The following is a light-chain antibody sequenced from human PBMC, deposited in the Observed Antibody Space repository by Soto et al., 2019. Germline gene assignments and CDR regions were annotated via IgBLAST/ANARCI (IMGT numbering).Light chain of an antibody. CDR3: QQYDSSSWT. V-gene: IGKV3-15*01. Sequence: EIVLTQSPATVSVSPGERAARSCRASQSVSSDLVWYQQKPGQAPRLLIFHASTRATGIPARFSGSGSGTDFTLIISRLEPEDFAVYFCQQYDSSSWTFGQGTKVDIK. J-gene: IGKJ1*01. CDR2: HAS. CDR1: QSVSSD.